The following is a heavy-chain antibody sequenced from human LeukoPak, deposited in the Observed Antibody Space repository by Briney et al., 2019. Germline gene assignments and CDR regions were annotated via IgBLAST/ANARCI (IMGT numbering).Heavy chain of an antibody. Sequence: PGGSLRLSCAAPGFTFDDYAMHWVRQAPGKGLEWVSGISWNSGSIGYADSVKGRFTISRDNAKNSLYLQMNSLRAEDMALYYCAKVSSFGVDDAFDIWGQGTMVTVSS. V-gene: IGHV3-9*03. CDR1: GFTFDDYA. J-gene: IGHJ3*02. CDR2: ISWNSGSI. D-gene: IGHD3-3*01. CDR3: AKVSSFGVDDAFDI.